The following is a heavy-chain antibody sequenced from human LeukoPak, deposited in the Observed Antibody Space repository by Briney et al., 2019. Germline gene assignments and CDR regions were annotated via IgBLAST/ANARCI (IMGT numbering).Heavy chain of an antibody. CDR1: GFTFSDYY. V-gene: IGHV3-11*01. D-gene: IGHD3-22*01. CDR3: ARDSDYDSSGYYYNY. Sequence: GGSLRLPCAASGFTFSDYYMSWIRQAPGKGLEWVSYISSSGSTIYYADSVKGRFTISRDNAKNSLYLQMNSLRAEDTAVYYCARDSDYDSSGYYYNYWGQGTLVTVSS. CDR2: ISSSGSTI. J-gene: IGHJ4*02.